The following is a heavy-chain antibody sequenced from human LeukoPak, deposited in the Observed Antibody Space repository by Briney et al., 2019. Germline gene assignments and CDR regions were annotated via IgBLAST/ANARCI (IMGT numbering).Heavy chain of an antibody. CDR2: IYHSGST. CDR3: ARDSGTVTTLFDY. D-gene: IGHD4-11*01. J-gene: IGHJ4*02. Sequence: PSETLSLTCTVSGYSISSGYYWGWIRQPPGKGLEWIGSIYHSGSTYYNPSLKSRVTISVDTSKNQFSLKLSSVTAADTAVYYCARDSGTVTTLFDYWGQGTLATVSS. CDR1: GYSISSGYY. V-gene: IGHV4-38-2*02.